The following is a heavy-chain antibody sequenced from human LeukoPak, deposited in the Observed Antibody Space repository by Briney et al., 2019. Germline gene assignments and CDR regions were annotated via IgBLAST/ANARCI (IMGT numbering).Heavy chain of an antibody. CDR1: GFTFNSYS. Sequence: PGGSLRLSCAASGFTFNSYSMNWVRQAPGKGLEWVSYISSSSSTIYYADSVKGRFTISRDNAKSSLYLQMNSLRDEDTAVYYCAGEFSSLGDYWGQGTLVSVSS. J-gene: IGHJ4*02. V-gene: IGHV3-48*02. D-gene: IGHD6-13*01. CDR2: ISSSSSTI. CDR3: AGEFSSLGDY.